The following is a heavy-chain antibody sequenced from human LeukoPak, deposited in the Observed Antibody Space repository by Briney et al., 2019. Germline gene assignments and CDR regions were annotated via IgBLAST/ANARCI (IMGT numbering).Heavy chain of an antibody. D-gene: IGHD2-21*01. CDR2: IYYGGST. Sequence: KPSETLSLTCTVSGGSTSSSSYYWDWIRQPPGKGLEWIGSIYYGGSTYYNPSLKSRVTISVDTSKNQFSLKLSSVTAADTAEYYCARQIYCGGDCYSGFDYWGQGTLVTVSS. CDR3: ARQIYCGGDCYSGFDY. CDR1: GGSTSSSSYY. V-gene: IGHV4-39*01. J-gene: IGHJ4*02.